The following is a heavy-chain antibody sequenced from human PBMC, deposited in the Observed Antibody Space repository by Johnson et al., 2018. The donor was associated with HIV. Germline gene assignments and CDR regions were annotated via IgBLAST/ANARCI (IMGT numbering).Heavy chain of an antibody. V-gene: IGHV3-7*01. J-gene: IGHJ3*02. D-gene: IGHD4-17*01. CDR1: GFTFTAYW. Sequence: VQLVDSGVGLVRPGESLRLSCFASGFTFTAYWMTWVRQAPGKGLEWVANIKQGGREKYYVDSVKGRLTISRDNSKNTLYLEMNDLRAEDTAVYYCAKEYSSPYGDYDGDAFDIWGQGTMVTVSS. CDR3: AKEYSSPYGDYDGDAFDI. CDR2: IKQGGREK.